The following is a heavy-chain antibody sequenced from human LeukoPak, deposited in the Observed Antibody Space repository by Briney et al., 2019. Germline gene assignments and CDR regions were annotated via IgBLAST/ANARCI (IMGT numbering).Heavy chain of an antibody. CDR1: GGSFSGYY. CDR2: INHSGST. J-gene: IGHJ4*02. V-gene: IGHV4-34*01. Sequence: SETLSLTCAVYGGSFSGYYWSWIRRPPGKGLEWIGEINHSGSTNSNPSLKSRVTVSVDTSKNLFSLKLSSVTAADTAVYYCARGVSRGVGAIGYWGQGTLVTVSS. D-gene: IGHD1-26*01. CDR3: ARGVSRGVGAIGY.